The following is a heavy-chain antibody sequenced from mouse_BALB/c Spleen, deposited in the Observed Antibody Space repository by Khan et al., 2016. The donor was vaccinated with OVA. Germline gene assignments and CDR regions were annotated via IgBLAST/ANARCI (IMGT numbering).Heavy chain of an antibody. CDR2: ISYSGST. J-gene: IGHJ2*01. CDR3: ARIYGGDFDY. D-gene: IGHD1-1*01. V-gene: IGHV3-2*02. CDR1: GYSITTNYA. Sequence: EVQLQESGPGLVKPSQSLSLTCTVTGYSITTNYAWDWIRQFPGNKLEWMGYISYSGSTSYNPSLKSRISITRDTSKNQFFLQLNSVTIEDTATYYCARIYGGDFDYWGQGTTLTVSS.